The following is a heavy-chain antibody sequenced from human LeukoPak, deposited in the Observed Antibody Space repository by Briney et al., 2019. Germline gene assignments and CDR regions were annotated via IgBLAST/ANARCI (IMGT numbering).Heavy chain of an antibody. CDR2: IYYSGST. Sequence: SETLSLTCTVSGGSISSYYWSWIRQPPGKGLEWIGYIYYSGSTNYNPSLKSRVTISVDTSKNQFSLKLSSVTAADTAVYYCAREKYNWNDHYYYGMDVWGQGTTVTVSS. CDR1: GGSISSYY. D-gene: IGHD1-20*01. CDR3: AREKYNWNDHYYYGMDV. V-gene: IGHV4-59*01. J-gene: IGHJ6*02.